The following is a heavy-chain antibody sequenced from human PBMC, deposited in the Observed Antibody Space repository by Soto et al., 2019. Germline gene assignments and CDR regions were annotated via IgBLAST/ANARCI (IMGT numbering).Heavy chain of an antibody. D-gene: IGHD4-17*01. Sequence: ASVKVSCKASGYTFTSYGISWVRQAPGQGLEWMGWISAYNGNTNYAQKLQGRVTMTTDTSTSTAYMELRSLRSDDTAVYYCARDDYGDWAQEFDIWGQGTMVTVSS. CDR1: GYTFTSYG. CDR3: ARDDYGDWAQEFDI. V-gene: IGHV1-18*01. J-gene: IGHJ3*02. CDR2: ISAYNGNT.